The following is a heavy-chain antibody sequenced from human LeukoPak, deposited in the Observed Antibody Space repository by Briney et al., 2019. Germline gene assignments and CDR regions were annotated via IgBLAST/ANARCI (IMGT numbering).Heavy chain of an antibody. CDR1: GFTFSSYA. CDR3: ARGTPSSGWYRVWAFDI. Sequence: GGSLRLSCAASGFTFSSYAITWVRQAPGKGLEWVSAVSSNGAKTYYADSVKGRFTISRDNYKNMVFLQMNSLRAEDTAVYYCARGTPSSGWYRVWAFDIWGQGTMVTVSS. CDR2: VSSNGAKT. V-gene: IGHV3-23*01. D-gene: IGHD6-19*01. J-gene: IGHJ3*02.